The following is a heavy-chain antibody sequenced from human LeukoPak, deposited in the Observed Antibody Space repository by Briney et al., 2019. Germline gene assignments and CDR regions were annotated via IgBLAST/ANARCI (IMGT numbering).Heavy chain of an antibody. CDR2: INHSGST. CDR1: GGSFSGYY. D-gene: IGHD2-21*02. Sequence: SETLSLTCAVYGGSFSGYYWSWILQPPGKGLEWIGEINHSGSTNYNPSLKSRVTISVDTSKNQFSLKLSSVTAADAAVYYCARGGAYCGGDCYSTLNWFDPWGQGTLVTVSS. J-gene: IGHJ5*02. V-gene: IGHV4-34*01. CDR3: ARGGAYCGGDCYSTLNWFDP.